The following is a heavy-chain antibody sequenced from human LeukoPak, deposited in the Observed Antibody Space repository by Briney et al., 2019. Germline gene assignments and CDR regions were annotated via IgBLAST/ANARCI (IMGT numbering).Heavy chain of an antibody. CDR3: ARAGSSGSYGY. Sequence: GASVKVSCKASGYTFTGYGITWVRQAPGQGLERMGWISAYNGNTNYAQKLQGRVTLTTDTSTGTAYMELRSLRSDDAAVYYCARAGSSGSYGYWGQGTLVTVSS. D-gene: IGHD1-26*01. V-gene: IGHV1-18*01. CDR2: ISAYNGNT. J-gene: IGHJ4*02. CDR1: GYTFTGYG.